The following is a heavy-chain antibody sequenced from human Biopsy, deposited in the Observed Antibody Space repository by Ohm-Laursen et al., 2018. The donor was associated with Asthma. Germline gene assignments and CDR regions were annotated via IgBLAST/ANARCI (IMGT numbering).Heavy chain of an antibody. CDR1: GFKFDEYT. CDR3: AKVRSDWVITESFDY. J-gene: IGHJ4*02. D-gene: IGHD3-22*01. V-gene: IGHV3-9*01. CDR2: ISWNSATI. Sequence: SLRLSCAASGFKFDEYTMHWVRQAPGKGLEWVSGISWNSATIGYADSAEGRFTISRDNTKNSVFLHMDSLRPEDTAFYYCAKVRSDWVITESFDYWGQGVLVTVSS.